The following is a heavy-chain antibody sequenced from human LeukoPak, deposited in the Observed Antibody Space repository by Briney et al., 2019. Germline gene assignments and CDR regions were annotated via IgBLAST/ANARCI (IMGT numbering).Heavy chain of an antibody. CDR1: GGPFSGYY. V-gene: IGHV4-34*01. J-gene: IGHJ6*02. Sequence: PGETLSLTCTVSGGPFSGYYFSWIRQPPGKGLEWVGEITHSGGTNYNTYLKSRVTISVDTSETKFSLKLSSVTAADTAVYYCARGLVVSTISTYYYYGMDVWGQGTTVTVSS. D-gene: IGHD5/OR15-5a*01. CDR3: ARGLVVSTISTYYYYGMDV. CDR2: ITHSGGT.